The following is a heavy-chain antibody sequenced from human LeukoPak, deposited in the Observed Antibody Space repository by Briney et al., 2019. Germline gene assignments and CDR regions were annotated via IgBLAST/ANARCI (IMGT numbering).Heavy chain of an antibody. V-gene: IGHV4-59*01. CDR2: LYYTGTT. CDR1: GGYINSYY. J-gene: IGHJ4*02. D-gene: IGHD5-18*01. Sequence: SETLSLTCTVSGGYINSYYWSWIRQPPGKGLEWIGNLYYTGTTNYNPSLKSRVTISADTSKTQFSLNLNSVTAADTAVYYCARAVSEYTYGTRFDYWGQRTLVTVSS. CDR3: ARAVSEYTYGTRFDY.